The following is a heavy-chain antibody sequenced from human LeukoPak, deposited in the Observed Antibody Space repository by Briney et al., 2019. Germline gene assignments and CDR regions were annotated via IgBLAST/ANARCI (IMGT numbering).Heavy chain of an antibody. D-gene: IGHD6-6*01. J-gene: IGHJ6*03. CDR1: GFPFSDYY. V-gene: IGHV3-11*04. CDR2: ISSSGRTI. Sequence: GGSLRLSCAASGFPFSDYYMSWIRQAPGKGLEWASYISSSGRTIYYADSVKGRFTISRDNAKNSLYLQMNSLRVEDTAVYYCATKGYSNSWSSYYYMDVWGKGTTVTVSS. CDR3: ATKGYSNSWSSYYYMDV.